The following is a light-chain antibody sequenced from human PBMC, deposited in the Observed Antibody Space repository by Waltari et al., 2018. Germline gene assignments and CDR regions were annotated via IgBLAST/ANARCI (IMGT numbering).Light chain of an antibody. CDR2: DAS. CDR1: QSVSSY. Sequence: ILLTQSPATLSLSPGERATLSCRASQSVSSYLAWYQQKPGQAPRLLIYDASNRATGIPARFSGSGSGTDFTLTISSLEPEDFAVYYCQQRSNWPATFGGGTKVEIK. V-gene: IGKV3-11*01. CDR3: QQRSNWPAT. J-gene: IGKJ4*01.